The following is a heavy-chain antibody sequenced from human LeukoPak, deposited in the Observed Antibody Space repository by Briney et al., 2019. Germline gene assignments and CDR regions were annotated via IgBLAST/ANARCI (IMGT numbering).Heavy chain of an antibody. CDR3: ARRRVPGTDY. J-gene: IGHJ4*02. D-gene: IGHD1-1*01. CDR1: GYTFTTYD. Sequence: ASVKVSCKVSGYTFTTYDINWVRQAAGQGLEWMGWMNPNSGNRGYAQKFQGRVTLTRDTSINTAYMELSSLTSEDTAVYYCARRRVPGTDYWGQGTLVTVSS. V-gene: IGHV1-8*01. CDR2: MNPNSGNR.